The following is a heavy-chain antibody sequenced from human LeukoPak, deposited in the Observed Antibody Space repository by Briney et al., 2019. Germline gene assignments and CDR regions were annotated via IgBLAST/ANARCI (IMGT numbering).Heavy chain of an antibody. J-gene: IGHJ4*02. CDR1: GGSFSGYY. CDR2: INYSGGT. Sequence: PSETLSLTCAVYGGSFSGYYWSWIRQRPGKGLEWIGEINYSGGTNYNPSLKSRLTISVDTSKNQFSLKLSSVTAADTAVYYCARRGSSGWHRNRHFDYWGQGTLVTVSS. D-gene: IGHD6-19*01. CDR3: ARRGSSGWHRNRHFDY. V-gene: IGHV4-34*01.